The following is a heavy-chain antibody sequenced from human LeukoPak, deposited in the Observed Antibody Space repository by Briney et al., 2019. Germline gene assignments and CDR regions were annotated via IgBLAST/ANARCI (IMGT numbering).Heavy chain of an antibody. J-gene: IGHJ4*02. CDR3: ARDGGHDYYGSGSYFPEGPPFDY. Sequence: PGRSLRLSCAASGFTFSSYAMHWVRQAPGKGLEWVAVISYDGSNKYYADSVKGRFTISRDNSKNTLYLQMNSLRAEDTAVYYCARDGGHDYYGSGSYFPEGPPFDYWGQGTLVTVSS. CDR2: ISYDGSNK. V-gene: IGHV3-30-3*01. D-gene: IGHD3-10*01. CDR1: GFTFSSYA.